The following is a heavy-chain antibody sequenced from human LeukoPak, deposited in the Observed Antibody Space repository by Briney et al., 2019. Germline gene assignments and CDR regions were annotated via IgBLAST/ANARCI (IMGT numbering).Heavy chain of an antibody. V-gene: IGHV1-69-2*01. CDR2: VDPEDGET. CDR3: ATVQLERGYFDY. Sequence: ASVEISCKVSGYTFTDYYMHWVQQAPGKGLEWMGLVDPEDGETIYAEKFQGRVTITADTSTDTAYMELSNLRSEDTAVYYCATVQLERGYFDYWGQGTLVTVSS. J-gene: IGHJ4*02. D-gene: IGHD1-1*01. CDR1: GYTFTDYY.